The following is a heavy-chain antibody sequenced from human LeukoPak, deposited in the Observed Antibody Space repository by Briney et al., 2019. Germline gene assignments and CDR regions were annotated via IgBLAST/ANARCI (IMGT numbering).Heavy chain of an antibody. V-gene: IGHV4-39*01. D-gene: IGHD3-3*01. CDR3: ARHWDNYDFWSGYSFDP. J-gene: IGHJ5*02. Sequence: SETLSLTCTVSGGSISSSSYYWGWIRQPPGKGLEWIGSIYYSGSTYYNPSLKSRVTISVDTSNNQFSLKLSSVTAADTAVYDWARHWDNYDFWSGYSFDPWGQGTLVTVSS. CDR2: IYYSGST. CDR1: GGSISSSSYY.